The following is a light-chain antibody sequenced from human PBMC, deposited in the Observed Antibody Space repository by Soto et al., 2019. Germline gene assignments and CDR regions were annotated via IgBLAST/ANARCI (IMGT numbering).Light chain of an antibody. V-gene: IGLV2-23*01. J-gene: IGLJ2*01. CDR1: SSDVGSHNL. Sequence: QSALTQPASVSGSPGQSITISCTGTSSDVGSHNLVSWYQQHPGKAPKLMIFEDSKRPSGVSNRFSGSKSGNAASLTISGLQAEDEADYYCFSYAGSSTLVFGGGTKVTVL. CDR3: FSYAGSSTLV. CDR2: EDS.